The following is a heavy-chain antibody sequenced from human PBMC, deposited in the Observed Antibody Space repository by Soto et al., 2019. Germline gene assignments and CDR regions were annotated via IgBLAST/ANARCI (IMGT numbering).Heavy chain of an antibody. D-gene: IGHD6-13*01. CDR2: ITGSGGST. Sequence: GSLRLSCAASGFTFDNYVMSWVRQAPGKGLEWVSGITGSGGSTYYADSVRGRFTISRDNVKNTLNVQMNSLRAEDTAVYYCAKGDGSSWGLFDYWGQGTLVTVSS. CDR3: AKGDGSSWGLFDY. J-gene: IGHJ4*02. V-gene: IGHV3-23*01. CDR1: GFTFDNYV.